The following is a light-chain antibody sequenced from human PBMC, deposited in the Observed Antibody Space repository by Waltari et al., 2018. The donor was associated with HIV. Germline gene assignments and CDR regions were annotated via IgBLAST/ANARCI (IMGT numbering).Light chain of an antibody. V-gene: IGLV3-27*01. J-gene: IGLJ3*02. CDR2: KNT. Sequence: SYELTQPSSVSVSPGQTARITCSGDALTNSYARWYQQKPGQAPVLVIYKNTERPSGIPGRFSGSRSGTTVTLTISGAQVGDEADYYCFSAADDNLRVFGGGTKLTVL. CDR3: FSAADDNLRV. CDR1: ALTNSY.